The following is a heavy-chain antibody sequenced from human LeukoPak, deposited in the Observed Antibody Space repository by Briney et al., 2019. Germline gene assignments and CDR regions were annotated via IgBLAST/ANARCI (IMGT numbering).Heavy chain of an antibody. CDR2: IYTSGSN. J-gene: IGHJ4*02. CDR1: GFSFSSYG. CDR3: ARAFWSGPLDY. V-gene: IGHV4-4*07. D-gene: IGHD3-3*01. Sequence: GSLRLSCAASGFSFSSYGMSWVRQPAGKGLEWIGRIYTSGSNNYNPSLKSRVTMSADTSKNQFSLKLSSVTAADTAVYYCARAFWSGPLDYWGQGTLVTVSS.